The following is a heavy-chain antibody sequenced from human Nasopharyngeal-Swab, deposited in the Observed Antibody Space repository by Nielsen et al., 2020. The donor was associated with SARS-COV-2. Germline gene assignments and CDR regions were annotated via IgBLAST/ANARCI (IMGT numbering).Heavy chain of an antibody. CDR3: ARLSNYDFWSGYYAYMDV. D-gene: IGHD3-3*01. Sequence: ASVKVSCKASGYTVTSYDINWVRQATGQGLEWMGWMNPNSGNTGYAQKFQGRVTMTRNTSISTAYMELSSLRSEDTAVYYCARLSNYDFWSGYYAYMDVWGKGTTVTVSS. J-gene: IGHJ6*03. V-gene: IGHV1-8*01. CDR1: GYTVTSYD. CDR2: MNPNSGNT.